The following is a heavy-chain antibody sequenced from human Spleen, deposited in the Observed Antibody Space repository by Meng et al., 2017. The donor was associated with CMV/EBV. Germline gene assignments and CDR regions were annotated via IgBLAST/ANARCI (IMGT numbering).Heavy chain of an antibody. CDR2: IYRNDDE. Sequence: TSGVGVGWIRQPPGKALEWLALIYRNDDERYSPSLKSRLTITKDTSKNQVVLTMTNMNPVDTGTYYCAHRPELLWFGELSDSDYFNYWGQGTLVTVSS. V-gene: IGHV2-5*01. D-gene: IGHD3-10*01. CDR3: AHRPELLWFGELSDSDYFNY. J-gene: IGHJ4*02. CDR1: TSGVG.